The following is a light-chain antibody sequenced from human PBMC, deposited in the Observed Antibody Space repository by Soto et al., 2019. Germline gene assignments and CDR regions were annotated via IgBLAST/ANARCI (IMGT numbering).Light chain of an antibody. CDR3: CSFAGSSTFWV. Sequence: QSVLTQPASVSGSPGQWITISCSGTTSDVGGYDVVSWYQQHPGKAPKLMIFEVNQRPSGVSDRFSGSKSGNTASLKISGLQAGDEADYYCCSFAGSSTFWVFGGGTKLTVL. V-gene: IGLV2-23*02. J-gene: IGLJ3*02. CDR1: TSDVGGYDV. CDR2: EVN.